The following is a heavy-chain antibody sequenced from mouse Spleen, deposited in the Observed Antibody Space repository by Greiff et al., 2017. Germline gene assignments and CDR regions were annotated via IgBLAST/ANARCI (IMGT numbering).Heavy chain of an antibody. Sequence: EVQGVESGGGLVKPGGSLKLSCAASGFTFSDYGMAWVRQAPGKGPEWVAFLSNLAYSIYYADTVTGRFTISRENAKNTLYLEMSSLRSEDTAMYYCARQGLTDGYFDVWGAGTTVTVSS. CDR3: ARQGLTDGYFDV. CDR2: LSNLAYSI. V-gene: IGHV5-15*01. D-gene: IGHD2-2*01. CDR1: GFTFSDYG. J-gene: IGHJ1*01.